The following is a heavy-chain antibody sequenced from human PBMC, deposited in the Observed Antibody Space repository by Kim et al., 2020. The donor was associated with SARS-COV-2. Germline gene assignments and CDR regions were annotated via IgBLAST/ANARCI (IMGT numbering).Heavy chain of an antibody. J-gene: IGHJ4*02. Sequence: NQDYAESVKGRFTISRDSSKNMLYLQMSSLRAEDTAVYYCARESRGYSSAYWGQGTLVTVSS. CDR3: ARESRGYSSAY. V-gene: IGHV3-30*15. CDR2: NQ. D-gene: IGHD5-12*01.